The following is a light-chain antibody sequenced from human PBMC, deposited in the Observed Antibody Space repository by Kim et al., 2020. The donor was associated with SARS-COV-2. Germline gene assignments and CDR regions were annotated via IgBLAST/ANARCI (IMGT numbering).Light chain of an antibody. CDR2: DVT. CDR1: SSDVGNYNF. Sequence: GQSVIISCTGTSSDVGNYNFVSWYQQHPGKAPKLMISDVTKRPSGVPDRFSGSKSGNTASLTISGLQAEDEADYYCCSYAGSYTLVFGGGTQLTVL. CDR3: CSYAGSYTLV. J-gene: IGLJ2*01. V-gene: IGLV2-11*03.